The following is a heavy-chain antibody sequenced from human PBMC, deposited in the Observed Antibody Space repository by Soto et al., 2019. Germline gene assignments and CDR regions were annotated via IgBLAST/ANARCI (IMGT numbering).Heavy chain of an antibody. Sequence: RGESLKISCKGSGYSFPTYWIGWVRQMPGKGLEWMGIIYPGDSDTRYSPSFQGQVTISADKSISTAYLQWSSLKASDTAMYYCASQYYYDSSGYEFDGMDVWGQGTMVTVSS. CDR2: IYPGDSDT. J-gene: IGHJ6*02. CDR1: GYSFPTYW. V-gene: IGHV5-51*01. D-gene: IGHD3-22*01. CDR3: ASQYYYDSSGYEFDGMDV.